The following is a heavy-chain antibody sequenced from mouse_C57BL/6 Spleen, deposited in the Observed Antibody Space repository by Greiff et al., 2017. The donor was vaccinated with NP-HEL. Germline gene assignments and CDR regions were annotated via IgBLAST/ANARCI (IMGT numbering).Heavy chain of an antibody. D-gene: IGHD4-1*01. Sequence: QVQLKQPGAELVMPGASVKLSCKASGYTFTSYWMHWVKQRPGQGLEWIGEIDPSDSYTNYNQKFKGKSTLTVDKSSSTAYMQLSSLTSEDSAVYYCAREKESPGRAMDYWGQGTSVTVSS. J-gene: IGHJ4*01. CDR2: IDPSDSYT. CDR1: GYTFTSYW. V-gene: IGHV1-69*01. CDR3: AREKESPGRAMDY.